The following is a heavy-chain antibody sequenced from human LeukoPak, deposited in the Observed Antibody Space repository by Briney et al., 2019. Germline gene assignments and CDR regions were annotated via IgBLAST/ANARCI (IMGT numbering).Heavy chain of an antibody. Sequence: GGALRLSCAASGFTFSNCAMTGVRQAPGKGLEWVSAINGVGGGTYYADSVRGGFTISRENSKNTLSLQKNSLRGEDTGVFYCAKNGGGYARQFDCWGQGTLVSVSS. CDR2: INGVGGGT. CDR3: AKNGGGYARQFDC. V-gene: IGHV3-23*01. CDR1: GFTFSNCA. D-gene: IGHD5-12*01. J-gene: IGHJ4*02.